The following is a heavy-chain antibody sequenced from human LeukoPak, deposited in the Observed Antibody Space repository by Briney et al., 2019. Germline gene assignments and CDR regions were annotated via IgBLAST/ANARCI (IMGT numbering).Heavy chain of an antibody. CDR3: ARPTSSGWTPFGN. CDR1: GGSISSSSYY. D-gene: IGHD6-19*01. CDR2: IYYSGST. J-gene: IGHJ4*02. V-gene: IGHV4-39*01. Sequence: LETLSLTCTVSGGSISSSSYYWGWIRQPPGKGLEWIGSIYYSGSTYYNPSLKSRVTISVDTSKNQFSLKLTSVTAADTAVYYCARPTSSGWTPFGNWGQGTLVTVSS.